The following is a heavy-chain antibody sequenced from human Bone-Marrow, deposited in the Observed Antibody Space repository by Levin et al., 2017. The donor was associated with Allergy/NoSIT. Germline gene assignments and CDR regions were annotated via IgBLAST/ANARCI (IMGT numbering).Heavy chain of an antibody. CDR3: ARQYCSGSNCYTDSFDL. V-gene: IGHV3-7*01. CDR1: GFTFSRYW. Sequence: PGGSLRLSCVASGFTFSRYWMTWVRQAPGKGLEWVANIKQDESVRYYGDSVNGRFTISRDNAKNSLFLQMNSLTAEDTALYYCARQYCSGSNCYTDSFDLWGQGTMVTVSS. CDR2: IKQDESVR. D-gene: IGHD2-2*02. J-gene: IGHJ3*01.